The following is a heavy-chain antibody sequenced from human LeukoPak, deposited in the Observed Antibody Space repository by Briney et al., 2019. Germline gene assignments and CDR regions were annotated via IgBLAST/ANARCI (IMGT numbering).Heavy chain of an antibody. CDR1: GFTFSSYA. D-gene: IGHD1-26*01. J-gene: IGHJ6*03. Sequence: AGGSLRLSCAASGFTFSSYAMSWVRQAPGKGLEWVSAISGSGGSTYYADSVKGRFTISRDNSKNTLYLQMNSLRAEDTAVYYCAKEPYSGSSYYYYYMDVWGKGTTVTVSS. CDR2: ISGSGGST. V-gene: IGHV3-23*01. CDR3: AKEPYSGSSYYYYYMDV.